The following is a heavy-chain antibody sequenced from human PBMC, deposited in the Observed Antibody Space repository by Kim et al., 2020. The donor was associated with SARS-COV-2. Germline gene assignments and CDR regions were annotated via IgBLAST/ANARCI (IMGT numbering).Heavy chain of an antibody. D-gene: IGHD6-13*01. Sequence: GGSLRLSCAASGFTFSSYGMPWVRQAPGKGLEWVAVIWYDGSNKYYADSVKGRFTISRDNSKNTLYLQMNSLRAEDTAVYYCTRGAAAGLSKCDYCGQGTLVTVSS. CDR2: IWYDGSNK. CDR1: GFTFSSYG. V-gene: IGHV3-33*01. J-gene: IGHJ4*02. CDR3: TRGAAAGLSKCDY.